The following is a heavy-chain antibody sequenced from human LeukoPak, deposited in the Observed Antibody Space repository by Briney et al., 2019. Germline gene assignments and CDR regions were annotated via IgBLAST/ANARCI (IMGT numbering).Heavy chain of an antibody. V-gene: IGHV3-30*02. Sequence: GGSLRLSCAASGFTFSGYGMHWVRQAPGKGLEWVAFIRYDGSNKYYADPVKGRFTISRDNSKNTLYLQMNSLRAEDTAVYYCAKDHDDSSGYYEYFQHWGQGTLVTVSS. CDR1: GFTFSGYG. CDR2: IRYDGSNK. J-gene: IGHJ1*01. D-gene: IGHD3-22*01. CDR3: AKDHDDSSGYYEYFQH.